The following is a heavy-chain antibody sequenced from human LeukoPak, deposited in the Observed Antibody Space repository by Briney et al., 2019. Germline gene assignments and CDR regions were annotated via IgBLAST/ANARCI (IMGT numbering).Heavy chain of an antibody. Sequence: GGSLRLSCVTSGFSFDNYGMSWVRRAPGKGLEWISYFSSRKNIVNYADSVKGRFTISRDKAKTSLYLQMNSLRAEDTAVYYCVRDQQWESPHYFDFWGQGTPVTVSS. CDR3: VRDQQWESPHYFDF. D-gene: IGHD1-26*01. J-gene: IGHJ4*02. CDR2: FSSRKNIV. CDR1: GFSFDNYG. V-gene: IGHV3-48*01.